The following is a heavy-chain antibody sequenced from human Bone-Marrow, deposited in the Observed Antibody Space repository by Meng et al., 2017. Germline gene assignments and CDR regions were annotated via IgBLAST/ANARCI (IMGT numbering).Heavy chain of an antibody. CDR3: ARVLENSSGWYTDYYYGMDV. V-gene: IGHV4-4*07. J-gene: IGHJ6*02. CDR1: GGSISSYY. CDR2: IYTSGST. Sequence: SETLSLTCTVSGGSISSYYWSWIRQPAGKGLEWIGRIYTSGSTNYNPSLKSRVTMSVDTSKNQFSLKLSSVTAADTAVYYCARVLENSSGWYTDYYYGMDVWGQGTTVTVSS. D-gene: IGHD6-19*01.